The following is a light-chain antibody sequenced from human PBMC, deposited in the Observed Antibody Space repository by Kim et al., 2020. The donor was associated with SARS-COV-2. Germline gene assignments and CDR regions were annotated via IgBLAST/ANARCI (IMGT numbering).Light chain of an antibody. CDR3: QQYGRSLWT. CDR1: QTISSSY. V-gene: IGKV3-20*01. CDR2: AAS. Sequence: SPGERAPLSCRASQTISSSYLAWYQQRPGQAPRLLIYAASTRATDITDRFIGSGSGTDFTLTISRLEPEDFAFYYCQQYGRSLWTFGQGTKVDIK. J-gene: IGKJ1*01.